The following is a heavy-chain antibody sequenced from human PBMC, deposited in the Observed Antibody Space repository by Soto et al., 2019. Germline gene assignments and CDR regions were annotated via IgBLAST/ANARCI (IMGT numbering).Heavy chain of an antibody. J-gene: IGHJ4*02. Sequence: PSETLSLTCAVYGGCFSGYYWSWIRQPPGKGLEWIGEINHSGSTNYNPSLKSRVTISVDTSKNQFSLKLSSVTAADTAVYYCARGVAARLNYWGQGTLVTVSS. CDR1: GGCFSGYY. CDR2: INHSGST. CDR3: ARGVAARLNY. V-gene: IGHV4-34*01. D-gene: IGHD6-6*01.